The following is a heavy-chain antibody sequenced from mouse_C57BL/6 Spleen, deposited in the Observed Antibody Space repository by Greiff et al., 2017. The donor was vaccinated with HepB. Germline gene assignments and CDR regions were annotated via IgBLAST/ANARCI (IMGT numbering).Heavy chain of an antibody. J-gene: IGHJ2*01. Sequence: VQLKESGPGLVKPSQSLSLTCSVTGYSITSGYYWNWIRQFPGNKLEWMGYISYDGSNNYNPSLKNRISITRDTSKNQFFLKLNSVTTEDTATYYCARGSYYYGSSPYFDYWGQGTTLTVSS. D-gene: IGHD1-1*01. CDR2: ISYDGSN. CDR1: GYSITSGYY. CDR3: ARGSYYYGSSPYFDY. V-gene: IGHV3-6*01.